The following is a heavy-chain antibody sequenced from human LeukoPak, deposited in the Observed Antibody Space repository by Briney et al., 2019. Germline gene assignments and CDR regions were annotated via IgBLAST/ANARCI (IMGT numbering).Heavy chain of an antibody. Sequence: GGSLRLSCAASGFTFSSYWMHWVRQAPGKGLAWVSRINSDGSSTSYADSVKGRFTISRDNAKNTLYLQMNSLRAEDTAVYYCARGGYSYGSYYYMGVWGKGTTVTVSS. CDR3: ARGGYSYGSYYYMGV. CDR1: GFTFSSYW. J-gene: IGHJ6*03. CDR2: INSDGSST. V-gene: IGHV3-74*01. D-gene: IGHD5-18*01.